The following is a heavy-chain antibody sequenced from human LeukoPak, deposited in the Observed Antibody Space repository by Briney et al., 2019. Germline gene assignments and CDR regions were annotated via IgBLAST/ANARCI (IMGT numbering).Heavy chain of an antibody. D-gene: IGHD3-9*01. CDR1: GFTFSNAL. CDR3: TAGLGKTDSDS. V-gene: IGHV3-15*01. Sequence: PGGSLRLSCAASGFTFSNALMSWVRQAPGKGLECVGRIKRKSDGETTDYAAPVKGRFTISRDDSKNTLYLQMNSLQAEDTAVYYCTAGLGKTDSDSWGQGTLVTVSS. J-gene: IGHJ4*02. CDR2: IKRKSDGETT.